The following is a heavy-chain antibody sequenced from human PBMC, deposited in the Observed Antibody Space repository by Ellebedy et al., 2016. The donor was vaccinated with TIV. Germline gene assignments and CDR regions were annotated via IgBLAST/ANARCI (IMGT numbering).Heavy chain of an antibody. D-gene: IGHD2-21*02. Sequence: SETLSLTCSVSGGAIIDYYWNWIRQPPGKGLEWIGNIYHSGRTNYNPSLNSRVTLSVDTSKNQFSLNLKSVTAADTAVYFCARFPKGCSGDSYPHFDLWGRGTLVTVSS. J-gene: IGHJ2*01. CDR3: ARFPKGCSGDSYPHFDL. V-gene: IGHV4-59*01. CDR1: GGAIIDYY. CDR2: IYHSGRT.